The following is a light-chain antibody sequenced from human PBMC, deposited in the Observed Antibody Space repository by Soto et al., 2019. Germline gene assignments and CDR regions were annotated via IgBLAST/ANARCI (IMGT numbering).Light chain of an antibody. J-gene: IGKJ1*01. V-gene: IGKV3-15*01. CDR2: AVS. CDR3: QQYGSSLWT. Sequence: EIVMTQSPATLSASPGERATLSFSASQSVSNNLAWYQQKPGQAPRLLIHAVSTRATGIPARFSGSGSGTEFTLTISRLEPEDFAVYYCQQYGSSLWTFGQGTKVDIK. CDR1: QSVSNN.